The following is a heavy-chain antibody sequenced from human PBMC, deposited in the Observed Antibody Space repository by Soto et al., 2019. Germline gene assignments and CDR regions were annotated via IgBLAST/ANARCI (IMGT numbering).Heavy chain of an antibody. V-gene: IGHV3-74*01. CDR3: VRTSLVVAVATREEF. Sequence: EVQLVESGGGLVQPGESLRLSCAASGFTFSNYWMHWVRQAPGKGLVWVSRIDSDVSRITYADFVKGRFTISRDNAKNTVYLHMNSLTAEETAVYYCVRTSLVVAVATREEFWGQGTLVTVSS. CDR2: IDSDVSRI. D-gene: IGHD2-15*01. J-gene: IGHJ4*02. CDR1: GFTFSNYW.